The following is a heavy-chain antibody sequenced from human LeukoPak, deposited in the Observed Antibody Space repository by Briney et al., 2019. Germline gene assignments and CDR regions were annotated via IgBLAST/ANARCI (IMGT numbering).Heavy chain of an antibody. V-gene: IGHV4-39*01. CDR2: INYSGST. CDR1: GGSVSSTTYY. D-gene: IGHD3-10*01. CDR3: ARYVVYGSGKYYFDY. Sequence: SETLSLTCTVSGGSVSSTTYYWSWMRQPPGKGLEWIASINYSGSTYYNPSLKSRVTISVDTSENQFFLKLGSVTAADTAVYYCARYVVYGSGKYYFDYWGEGTLVAVSS. J-gene: IGHJ4*02.